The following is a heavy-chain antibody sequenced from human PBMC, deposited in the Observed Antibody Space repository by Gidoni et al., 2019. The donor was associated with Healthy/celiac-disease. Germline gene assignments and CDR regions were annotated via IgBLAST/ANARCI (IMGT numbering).Heavy chain of an antibody. V-gene: IGHV3-33*01. CDR3: ARESGWYDY. D-gene: IGHD6-19*01. CDR1: GFTFSSDG. J-gene: IGHJ4*02. CDR2: IWYDGSNK. Sequence: QVQLVESGGGVVQPGRSLRLSCAASGFTFSSDGMHWVRQAPGKGLEWVAVIWYDGSNKYYADSVKGRFTISRDNSKNTLYLQMNSLRAEDTAVYYCARESGWYDYWGQGTLVTVSS.